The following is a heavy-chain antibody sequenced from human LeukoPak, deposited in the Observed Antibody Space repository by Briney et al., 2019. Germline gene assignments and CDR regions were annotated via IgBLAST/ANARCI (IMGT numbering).Heavy chain of an antibody. CDR3: AKQGSLPWYYYGMDV. Sequence: GGSLRLSCAASGFTFGDYGMPWVRQAPGKGLEWVALISRDGNDKYYSDSAKGRFTISRDNSKNTLFLQMNSLRAEDTAVYYCAKQGSLPWYYYGMDVWGQGTTVTVSS. J-gene: IGHJ6*02. CDR2: ISRDGNDK. D-gene: IGHD2-15*01. CDR1: GFTFGDYG. V-gene: IGHV3-30*18.